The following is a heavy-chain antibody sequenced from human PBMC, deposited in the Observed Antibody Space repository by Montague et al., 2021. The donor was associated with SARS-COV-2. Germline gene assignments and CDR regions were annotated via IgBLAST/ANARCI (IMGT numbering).Heavy chain of an antibody. J-gene: IGHJ4*02. CDR3: ARAERGSCGDGNCYQYFFNY. Sequence: CAISGDSVSTNSGTWNWVRLSPSRGLECLGRPYYSSECHSDYSVPVRSRISINPDTSKNQFSLQLNPVTPEDTAVYYCARAERGSCGDGNCYQYFFNYWGQGTLVTVSS. V-gene: IGHV6-1*01. CDR2: PYYSSECHS. CDR1: GDSVSTNSGT. D-gene: IGHD2-15*01.